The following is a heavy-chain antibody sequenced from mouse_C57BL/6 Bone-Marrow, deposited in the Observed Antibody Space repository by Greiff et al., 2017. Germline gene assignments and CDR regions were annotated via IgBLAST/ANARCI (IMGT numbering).Heavy chain of an antibody. CDR1: GFTFSSYT. CDR3: ASYYYGSSPYAMDY. Sequence: EVKVEESGGGLVKPGGSLKLSCAASGFTFSSYTMSWVRQTPEKRLEWVATISGGGGNTYYPDSVKGRFTISRDNAKNTLYLQMSSLRSEDTALYYCASYYYGSSPYAMDYWGQGTSVTVSS. V-gene: IGHV5-9*01. CDR2: ISGGGGNT. J-gene: IGHJ4*01. D-gene: IGHD1-1*01.